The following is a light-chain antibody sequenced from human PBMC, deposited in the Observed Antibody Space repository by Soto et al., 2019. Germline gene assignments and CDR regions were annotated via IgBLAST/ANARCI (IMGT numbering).Light chain of an antibody. CDR3: QKYNSAPHT. CDR1: QGISNY. J-gene: IGKJ2*01. Sequence: DIQMTQSPSSLSASVGDRVTITCRASQGISNYLAWYQQKPGKVPKLLIYAASTLQSGVPSRFSGSGSGTDFTLTIRSVPHEDVATYYCQKYNSAPHTFGQGTKLEIK. V-gene: IGKV1-27*01. CDR2: AAS.